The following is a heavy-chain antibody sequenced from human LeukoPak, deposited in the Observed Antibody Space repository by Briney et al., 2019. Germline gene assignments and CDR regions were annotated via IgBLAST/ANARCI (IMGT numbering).Heavy chain of an antibody. CDR2: IIPIFGTA. CDR3: ARGKLNGYNLKT. V-gene: IGHV1-69*13. Sequence: SVKVSCKASGGTFSSYAISWVRQAPGQGLEWMGGIIPIFGTANYAQKFQGRVTITADESTSAAYMELSSLRSEDTAVYYCARGKLNGYNLKTWGQGTLVTVSS. D-gene: IGHD5-24*01. J-gene: IGHJ5*02. CDR1: GGTFSSYA.